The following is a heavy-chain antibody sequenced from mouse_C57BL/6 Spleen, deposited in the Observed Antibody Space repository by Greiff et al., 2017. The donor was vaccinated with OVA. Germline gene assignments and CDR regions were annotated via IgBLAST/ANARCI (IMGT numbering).Heavy chain of an antibody. D-gene: IGHD2-4*01. CDR3: APYYDYDQAWFAY. CDR1: GFSLSTSGMG. CDR2: IYWDDDK. V-gene: IGHV8-12*01. J-gene: IGHJ3*01. Sequence: VKLMESGPGILQSSQTLSLTCSFSGFSLSTSGMGVSWIRQPSGKGLEWLAHIYWDDDKRYNPSLKSRLTIFKDTSRNQVFLKITIVDTADTATYYCAPYYDYDQAWFAYWGQGTLVTVSA.